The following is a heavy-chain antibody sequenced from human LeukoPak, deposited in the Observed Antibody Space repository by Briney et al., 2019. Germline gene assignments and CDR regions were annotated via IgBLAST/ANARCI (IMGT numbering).Heavy chain of an antibody. V-gene: IGHV3-21*01. Sequence: GGSLRLSCAASGFTFSDYSMNWVRQAPGKGLEWVSSISSNSAYLYYVDSLRGRFTVSRDNAKSSPSLQMNSLRVEDTAVYYCARAHCSGRGCYQRYDGFDIWGQGTVVTVSS. J-gene: IGHJ3*02. CDR1: GFTFSDYS. CDR3: ARAHCSGRGCYQRYDGFDI. CDR2: ISSNSAYL. D-gene: IGHD2-15*01.